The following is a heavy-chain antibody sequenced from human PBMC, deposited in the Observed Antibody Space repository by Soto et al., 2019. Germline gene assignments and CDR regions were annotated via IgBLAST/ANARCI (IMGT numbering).Heavy chain of an antibody. J-gene: IGHJ1*01. Sequence: EVQLLESGGGLVQPGGSLRLSCAASGFTFSSYAMSWVRQAPGKGLEWVSAISGSGGSTYYADSVKGRFTISRDNSKKTLNLQMHCLRATDTGVSYCAKVSRVWEIPCLKCFRHWRQGTPVTVSS. CDR3: AKVSRVWEIPCLKCFRH. D-gene: IGHD1-26*01. V-gene: IGHV3-23*01. CDR1: GFTFSSYA. CDR2: ISGSGGST.